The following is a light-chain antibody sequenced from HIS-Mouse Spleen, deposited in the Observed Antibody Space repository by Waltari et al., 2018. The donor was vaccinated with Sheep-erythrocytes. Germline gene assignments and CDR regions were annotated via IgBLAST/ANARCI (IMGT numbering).Light chain of an antibody. J-gene: IGLJ3*02. CDR3: SSYTSSSTWV. Sequence: QSALTQPRSVSGSPGQSVTLPCTGTSSDVGGYNYVSWYQQHPGKAPKLMIYDVSKRPSGVPDRFSGSKSGNTASLTISGLQAEGEADYYCSSYTSSSTWVFGGGTKLTVL. CDR1: SSDVGGYNY. CDR2: DVS. V-gene: IGLV2-11*01.